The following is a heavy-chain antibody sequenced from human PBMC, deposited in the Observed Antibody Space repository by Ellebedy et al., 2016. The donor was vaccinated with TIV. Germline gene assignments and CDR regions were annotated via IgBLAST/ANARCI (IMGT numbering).Heavy chain of an antibody. CDR1: GYTFTSYY. CDR3: ARDWSVGTRNYYFGMDV. D-gene: IGHD2-2*01. Sequence: AASVKVSCKASGYTFTSYYMHWVRQAPGQGLEWIGIINPSGGSTSSAQKFQGRVTMTRDTSTTTVYMELRSLRSEDTAVYYCARDWSVGTRNYYFGMDVWGQGTTVTVSS. J-gene: IGHJ6*02. CDR2: INPSGGST. V-gene: IGHV1-46*01.